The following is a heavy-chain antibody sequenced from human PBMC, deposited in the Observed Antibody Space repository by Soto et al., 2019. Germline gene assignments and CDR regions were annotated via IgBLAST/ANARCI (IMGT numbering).Heavy chain of an antibody. Sequence: PGGSLRLSCAASGFTFSSYAMHWVRQAPGKGLEWVAVISYDGSNKYYADSVKGRFTISRDNSKNTLYLQMNSLRAEDTAVYYCARSGGWYGRGWFDPWGQGTLVTVSS. V-gene: IGHV3-30-3*01. J-gene: IGHJ5*02. CDR3: ARSGGWYGRGWFDP. D-gene: IGHD6-19*01. CDR2: ISYDGSNK. CDR1: GFTFSSYA.